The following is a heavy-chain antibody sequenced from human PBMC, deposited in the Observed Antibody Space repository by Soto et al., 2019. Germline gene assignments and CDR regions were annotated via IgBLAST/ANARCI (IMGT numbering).Heavy chain of an antibody. J-gene: IGHJ6*02. CDR1: GFTFSSYS. V-gene: IGHV3-21*01. CDR3: ARRYCSSTSCYDYGMDV. D-gene: IGHD2-2*01. CDR2: ISSSSSYI. Sequence: GSLRLSCAASGFTFSSYSMNWVRQAPGKGLEWVSSISSSSSYIYYADSVKGRFTISRDNAKNSLYLQMNSLRAEDTAVYYCARRYCSSTSCYDYGMDVWGQGTTVTSP.